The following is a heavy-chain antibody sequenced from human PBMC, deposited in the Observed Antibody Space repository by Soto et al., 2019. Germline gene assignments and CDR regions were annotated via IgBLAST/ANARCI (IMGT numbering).Heavy chain of an antibody. CDR2: VYHSGRT. V-gene: IGHV4-38-2*01. D-gene: IGHD3-22*01. Sequence: ETLSLTCAVSGYSITTGYYWGWVRRPPGKGLEWIGSVYHSGRTSYNPSLESRVTISVDTSKNQLSLRLSSVTAADTAVYYCARGVNYYDSSGFYPRDYWGQGILVTVSS. J-gene: IGHJ4*02. CDR3: ARGVNYYDSSGFYPRDY. CDR1: GYSITTGYY.